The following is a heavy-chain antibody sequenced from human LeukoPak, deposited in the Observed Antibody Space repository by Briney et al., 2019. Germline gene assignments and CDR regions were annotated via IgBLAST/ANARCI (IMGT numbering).Heavy chain of an antibody. CDR3: ARGSSGYSYG. D-gene: IGHD5-18*01. Sequence: PSETLSLTSTVSGGSISSYYWSWIRQPPGKGLEWIGYISYSGSTDYNPSLKSRVTISVDTSKNQFSLKLSSVTAADTAVYYCARGSSGYSYGWGQGTLVTVSS. CDR2: ISYSGST. J-gene: IGHJ4*02. V-gene: IGHV4-59*01. CDR1: GGSISSYY.